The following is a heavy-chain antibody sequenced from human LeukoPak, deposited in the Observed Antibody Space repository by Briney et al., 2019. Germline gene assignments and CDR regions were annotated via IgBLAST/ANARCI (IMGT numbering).Heavy chain of an antibody. CDR2: IYTSGST. D-gene: IGHD3-3*01. V-gene: IGHV4-4*07. Sequence: SETLSLTCTVSGGFISSYYWSWIRQPAGKGLEWIGRIYTSGSTNYNPSLKSRVTMSVDTSKNQFSLKLSSVTAADTAVYYCARGIQDYDFWSYYYYYMDVWGKGTTVTVSS. CDR3: ARGIQDYDFWSYYYYYMDV. CDR1: GGFISSYY. J-gene: IGHJ6*03.